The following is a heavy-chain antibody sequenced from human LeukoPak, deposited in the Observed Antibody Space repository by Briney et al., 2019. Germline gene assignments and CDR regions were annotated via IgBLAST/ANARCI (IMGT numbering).Heavy chain of an antibody. J-gene: IGHJ4*02. D-gene: IGHD3-22*01. CDR3: ARDGSADYYDSSGYYTYYFDY. CDR2: ISYDGSNT. V-gene: IGHV3-30*04. Sequence: GGSLRLSCAASGFTFSNYAIHWVRQAPGKGLEWVSFISYDGSNTYYADSVKGRFTISRDNAKNSLYLQMNSLRAEDTAVYYCARDGSADYYDSSGYYTYYFDYWGQGTLVTVSS. CDR1: GFTFSNYA.